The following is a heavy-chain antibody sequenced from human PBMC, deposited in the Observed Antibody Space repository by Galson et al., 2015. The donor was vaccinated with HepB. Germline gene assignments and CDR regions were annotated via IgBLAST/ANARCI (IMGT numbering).Heavy chain of an antibody. CDR3: MRQYPYGSGRWPWFDP. CDR1: GYSFSSYW. CDR2: IYPGDSDI. Sequence: QSGAEVKKPGESLKISCKGSGYSFSSYWIGWVRQMPGKGLEWMGIIYPGDSDIRYSPSFQGQVTISADKSISTAYLQWSSLKASDTAMYYCMRQYPYGSGRWPWFDPWGQGTQVTVSS. V-gene: IGHV5-51*01. D-gene: IGHD3-10*01. J-gene: IGHJ5*02.